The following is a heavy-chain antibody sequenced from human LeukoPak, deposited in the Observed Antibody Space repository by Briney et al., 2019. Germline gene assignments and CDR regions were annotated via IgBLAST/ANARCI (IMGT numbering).Heavy chain of an antibody. CDR1: GYTFTSYG. CDR3: ARLNWAPYNWFDP. Sequence: ASVKVSCKASGYTFTSYGISWVRQAPGQGLEWMGWISAYNGNTNYAQKFQGRVTITADESTSTAYMELSSLRSEDTAVYYCARLNWAPYNWFDPWGQGTLVTVSS. D-gene: IGHD7-27*01. J-gene: IGHJ5*02. CDR2: ISAYNGNT. V-gene: IGHV1-18*01.